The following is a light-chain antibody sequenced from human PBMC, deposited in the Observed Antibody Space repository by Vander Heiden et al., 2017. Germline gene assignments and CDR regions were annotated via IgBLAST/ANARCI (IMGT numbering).Light chain of an antibody. Sequence: RATLSCRASQSVSSYLAWYQQKPGQAPRLLIYDASNRATGIPARFSGSGSGTDCTLTISSLEPEDFAVYYCQQRSNWPPYTFGQGTKLEIK. CDR2: DAS. CDR1: QSVSSY. V-gene: IGKV3-11*01. CDR3: QQRSNWPPYT. J-gene: IGKJ2*01.